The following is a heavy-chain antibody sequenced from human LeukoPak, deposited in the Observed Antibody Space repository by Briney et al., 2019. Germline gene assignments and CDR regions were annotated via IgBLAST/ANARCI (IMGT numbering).Heavy chain of an antibody. CDR3: AKGDSSTPKYYLGY. V-gene: IGHV3-9*01. J-gene: IGHJ4*02. CDR1: GFTFDDYA. Sequence: GGSLRLSCAASGFTFDDYAMHWVRQAPGKGLEWVAGINWDSGNIDYVDSVKGRFTISRDNAKNSLYLQMNSLRVEDTALYYCAKGDSSTPKYYLGYWGQGTLVTVSS. D-gene: IGHD3-22*01. CDR2: INWDSGNI.